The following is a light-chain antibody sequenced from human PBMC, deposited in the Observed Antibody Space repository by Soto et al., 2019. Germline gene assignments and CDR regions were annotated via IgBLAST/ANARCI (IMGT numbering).Light chain of an antibody. CDR3: QQRSNWPPYT. J-gene: IGKJ2*01. Sequence: EIVLTQSPATLSLSPGERATLSCRASQSVSSYLAWYQQKPGQAPRLLIYDASNRATGIPARFSGSGSGTDFTLTISSLEPEDFALYYGQQRSNWPPYTFGQGTKLESK. CDR1: QSVSSY. V-gene: IGKV3-11*01. CDR2: DAS.